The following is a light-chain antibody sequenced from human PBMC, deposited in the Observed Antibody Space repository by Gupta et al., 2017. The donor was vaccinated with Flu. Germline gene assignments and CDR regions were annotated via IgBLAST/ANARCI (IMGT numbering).Light chain of an antibody. CDR2: DDS. Sequence: ITCGGNNIGSKSVNWYQQKPPVLVVCDDSDRPSGIPERFSGSNSGNTATLTISRVEAGDEADDYCQVWDSGSDHWVFGGGTKLTVL. CDR1: NIGSKS. V-gene: IGLV3-21*02. J-gene: IGLJ3*02. CDR3: QVWDSGSDHWV.